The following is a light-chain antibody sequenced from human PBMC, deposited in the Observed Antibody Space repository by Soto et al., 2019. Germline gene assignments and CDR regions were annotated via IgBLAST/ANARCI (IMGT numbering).Light chain of an antibody. CDR1: SSDIGGSDF. J-gene: IGLJ2*01. V-gene: IGLV2-14*01. Sequence: QSALTQPASVSGSPGQSITISCTGTSSDIGGSDFVSWYQQHPGKAPKLVMSEVNNRPSGVSSRFSGSKSGNTASLTISGLQAEDEADYYCSSYAGSNNLVFGGGTKLTVL. CDR2: EVN. CDR3: SSYAGSNNLV.